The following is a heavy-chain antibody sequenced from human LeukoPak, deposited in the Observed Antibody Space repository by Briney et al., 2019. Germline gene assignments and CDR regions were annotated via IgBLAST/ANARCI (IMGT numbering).Heavy chain of an antibody. D-gene: IGHD2-21*02. V-gene: IGHV3-15*01. CDR1: GFTFSNAW. J-gene: IGHJ3*02. CDR2: IKSKTDGGTT. Sequence: GGSLRLSCAASGFTFSNAWMSWIRQAPGKGLEWVGRIKSKTDGGTTDYAAPLKGRFTISRDDSKNTLYLQMNSLKTEDTAVYSCATLCGGDCYPDGAFDIWGQGTMVTVSS. CDR3: ATLCGGDCYPDGAFDI.